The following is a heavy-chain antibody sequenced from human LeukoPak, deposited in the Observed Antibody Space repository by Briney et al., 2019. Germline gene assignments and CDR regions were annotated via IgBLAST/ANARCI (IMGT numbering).Heavy chain of an antibody. V-gene: IGHV3-43*02. J-gene: IGHJ4*02. CDR1: GFTFDDYA. CDR2: ISGDGGRT. D-gene: IGHD2-15*01. Sequence: GGSLRLSCAASGFTFDDYAIHWVRQPPGKGLEWVSLISGDGGRTKYADSVKGRFTISRDNSKNSLYLQMNSLRTEDTALYYCAKDRYCSGGTCSGGFDYWGQGTLVAVSS. CDR3: AKDRYCSGGTCSGGFDY.